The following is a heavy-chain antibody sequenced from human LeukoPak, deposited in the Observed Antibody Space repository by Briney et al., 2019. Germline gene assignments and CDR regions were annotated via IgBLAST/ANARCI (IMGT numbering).Heavy chain of an antibody. J-gene: IGHJ4*02. V-gene: IGHV3-23*01. CDR1: GFTFSSYD. CDR2: ITGSGGNT. D-gene: IGHD3-10*01. Sequence: GGSLRLSCAASGFTFSSYDMGWVRQAQGKGLELVSSITGSGGNTYYADSVKGRFTISRDNSRNTLFLQMNSLRAEDSAIYHCAKYHGSGTSLDYWGQGTLVTVSS. CDR3: AKYHGSGTSLDY.